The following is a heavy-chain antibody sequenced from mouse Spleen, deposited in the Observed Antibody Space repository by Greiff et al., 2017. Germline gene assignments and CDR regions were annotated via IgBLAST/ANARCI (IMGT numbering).Heavy chain of an antibody. CDR3: ASLYGSSPYYFDY. J-gene: IGHJ2*01. CDR2: ISSGGSYT. V-gene: IGHV5-9-1*01. CDR1: GFTFSSYA. D-gene: IGHD1-1*01. Sequence: EVMLVESGGGLVKPGGSLKLSCAASGFTFSSYAMSWVRQTPEKRLEWVATISSGGSYTYYPDSVKGRFTISRDNAKNTLYLQMSSLRSEDTAMYYCASLYGSSPYYFDYWGQGTTLTVSS.